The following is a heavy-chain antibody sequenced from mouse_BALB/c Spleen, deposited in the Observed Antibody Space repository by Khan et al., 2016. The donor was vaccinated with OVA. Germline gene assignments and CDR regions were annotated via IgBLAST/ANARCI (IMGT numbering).Heavy chain of an antibody. Sequence: EVELVEPGGGLVKPGGSLKLSCAASGFTFSTSAMSWVRQTPEKRLEWVATISSDGDYTYYPDNVTGRFTIFRDNAKNTLYLQMSSVESEDTAMDYCARSAYGNFAYWGQGTLVTVSA. CDR2: ISSDGDYT. J-gene: IGHJ3*01. D-gene: IGHD2-1*01. CDR1: GFTFSTSA. V-gene: IGHV5-9-3*01. CDR3: ARSAYGNFAY.